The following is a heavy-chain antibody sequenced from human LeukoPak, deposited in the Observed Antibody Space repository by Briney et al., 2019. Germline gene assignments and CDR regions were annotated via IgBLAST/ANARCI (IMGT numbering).Heavy chain of an antibody. CDR1: GFTFDDYG. J-gene: IGHJ4*02. CDR2: INWNGGST. V-gene: IGHV3-20*04. D-gene: IGHD3-10*01. Sequence: GGSLRLSCAASGFTFDDYGMSWVRQAQGKGLEWVSGINWNGGSTGYADSVKGRFTISRDNAKNSLYLQMNSLRAEDTALYYCAREGNSISGSNGDYFDYWGQGTLVTVSS. CDR3: AREGNSISGSNGDYFDY.